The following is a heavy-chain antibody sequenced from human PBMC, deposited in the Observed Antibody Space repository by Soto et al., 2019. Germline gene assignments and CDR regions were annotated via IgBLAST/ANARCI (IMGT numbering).Heavy chain of an antibody. J-gene: IGHJ4*02. CDR1: GFTFSSYA. CDR2: ISYDGSNK. CDR3: ARDKRDLRFLEWSYYFDY. V-gene: IGHV3-30-3*01. D-gene: IGHD3-3*01. Sequence: VQLVESGGGVVQPGRSLRLSCADSGFTFSSYAMHWVRQAPGKGLEWVAVISYDGSNKYYADSVKGRFTISRDNSKNTLYLQMNSLRAEDTAVYYCARDKRDLRFLEWSYYFDYWGQGTLVTVSS.